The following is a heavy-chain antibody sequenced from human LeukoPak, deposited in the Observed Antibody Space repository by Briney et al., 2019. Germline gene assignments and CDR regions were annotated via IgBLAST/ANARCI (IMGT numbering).Heavy chain of an antibody. V-gene: IGHV4-30-4*01. CDR2: IYYSGST. D-gene: IGHD2-21*01. Sequence: PSQTLSLTCTVSGGSISSGDYYWSWIRQPPGKGLEWIGYIYYSGSTYYNPSLKSRVTISVDTSKNQFSLKLSSVTAADTAVYYCARGVIFDQAYFFDYWGQGTPVTVSS. CDR1: GGSISSGDYY. J-gene: IGHJ4*02. CDR3: ARGVIFDQAYFFDY.